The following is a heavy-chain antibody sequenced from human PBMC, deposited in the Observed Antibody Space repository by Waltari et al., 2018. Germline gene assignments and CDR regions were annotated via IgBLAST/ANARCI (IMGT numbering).Heavy chain of an antibody. D-gene: IGHD3-16*01. CDR2: VYTTGTT. CDR3: ARGYSDDGGEYFQH. V-gene: IGHV4-4*07. J-gene: IGHJ1*01. CDR1: GVSISDSY. Sequence: QVQLQESGPRLVEPWETLSLTCRLSGVSISDSYWSWIRQPAGKGLEFIGRVYTTGTTDYNPSLRSRATVSVDKSKNHFSLSLTSVTAADTAIYYCARGYSDDGGEYFQHWGQGTLVSVSS.